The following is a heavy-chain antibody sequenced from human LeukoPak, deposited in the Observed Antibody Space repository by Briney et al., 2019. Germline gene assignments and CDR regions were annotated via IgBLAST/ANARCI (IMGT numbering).Heavy chain of an antibody. Sequence: GGSLRLSCAASGFRFNTYWMSWVRQAPGKGLEGVANIKQDGNEKKYADSVKGGFTISRDNGKNSLYLQMNSLRADDTAVYYCARDTLGEGEDANYAVYYFDYWGQGTVVTVSS. V-gene: IGHV3-7*01. J-gene: IGHJ4*02. CDR2: IKQDGNEK. CDR3: ARDTLGEGEDANYAVYYFDY. CDR1: GFRFNTYW. D-gene: IGHD4/OR15-4a*01.